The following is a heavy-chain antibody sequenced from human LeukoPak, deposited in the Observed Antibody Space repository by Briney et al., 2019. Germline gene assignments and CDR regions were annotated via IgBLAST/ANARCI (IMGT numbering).Heavy chain of an antibody. D-gene: IGHD5-18*01. CDR1: GGSISSYY. J-gene: IGHJ4*02. CDR2: IYYSGST. V-gene: IGHV4-59*01. CDR3: ARAGAGEHQWIQLWSLDY. Sequence: SETLSLTYTVSGGSISSYYWSWIRQPPGKGLEWIGYIYYSGSTNYNPSLKSRVTISVDTSKNQFSLKLSSVAAADTAVYYCARAGAGEHQWIQLWSLDYWGQGTLVTVSS.